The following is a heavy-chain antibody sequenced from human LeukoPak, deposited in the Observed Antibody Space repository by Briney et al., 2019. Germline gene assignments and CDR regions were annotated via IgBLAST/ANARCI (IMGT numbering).Heavy chain of an antibody. J-gene: IGHJ4*02. CDR3: ARLVVVTAIRTYYFDY. CDR2: IYPGDSDT. CDR1: GYSFTSYW. D-gene: IGHD2-21*02. Sequence: LGESLKISCKGSGYSFTSYWIGWVRQMPGKGLEWMGIIYPGDSDTRYSPSFQGQVTISADKSISTAYPKWSSLKASDTAMYYCARLVVVTAIRTYYFDYWGQGTLVTVSS. V-gene: IGHV5-51*01.